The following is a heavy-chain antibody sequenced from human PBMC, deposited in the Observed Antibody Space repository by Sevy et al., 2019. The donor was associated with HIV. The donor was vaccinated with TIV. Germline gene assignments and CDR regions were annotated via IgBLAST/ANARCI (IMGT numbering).Heavy chain of an antibody. CDR1: GFTFSSYW. CDR2: IKQDGSEK. Sequence: GGSLRLSCAASGFTFSSYWMSWVRQAPGRGLEWVANIKQDGSEKYYVDSVKGRFTISRDNAKNSLYLQMNSLRAEDTAVYYCARDNPYGAFDYWGQRTLVTVSS. V-gene: IGHV3-7*03. J-gene: IGHJ4*02. CDR3: ARDNPYGAFDY. D-gene: IGHD3-10*01.